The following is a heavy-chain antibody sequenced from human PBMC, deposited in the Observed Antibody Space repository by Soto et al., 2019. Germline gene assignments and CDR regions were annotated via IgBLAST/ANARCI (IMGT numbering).Heavy chain of an antibody. V-gene: IGHV3-30*04. Sequence: GGSLRLSCAASGFTFNNYAMHWVRQAPGKGLEWVAVTSYDEKNKYHTDSVKGRFTISRDNSKNTLYLQMDNLRTEDTAVYYCARAYSSDWSLPFDYWGQRTLVTVSS. CDR3: ARAYSSDWSLPFDY. D-gene: IGHD6-19*01. CDR2: TSYDEKNK. CDR1: GFTFNNYA. J-gene: IGHJ4*02.